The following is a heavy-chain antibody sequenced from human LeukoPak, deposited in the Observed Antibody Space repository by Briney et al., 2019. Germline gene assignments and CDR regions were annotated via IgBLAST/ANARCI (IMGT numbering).Heavy chain of an antibody. J-gene: IGHJ4*02. CDR3: AKYSDSTGAHYFDY. Sequence: GGSLRLSCAASGFTFSSYAMTWVRQAPGKGLEWVSTISGSGANTYYADSVKGRFTISRDNSKNTLSLQMNSLRVEDTALYYCAKYSDSTGAHYFDYWGQGTLVTVSS. V-gene: IGHV3-23*01. CDR2: ISGSGANT. D-gene: IGHD2/OR15-2a*01. CDR1: GFTFSSYA.